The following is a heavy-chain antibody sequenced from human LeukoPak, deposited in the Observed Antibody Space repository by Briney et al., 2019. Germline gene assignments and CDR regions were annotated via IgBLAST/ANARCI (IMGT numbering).Heavy chain of an antibody. D-gene: IGHD5-18*01. Sequence: PGGSLRLSCAASGFTFSDYYMSWIRQAPGKGLEWVSYISSSGSTIYYADSVKGRFTISRDNAKNSLYLQMDSLRPEDTAVYYCATGRLVTASDYWGQGTLVTVS. CDR1: GFTFSDYY. J-gene: IGHJ4*02. CDR3: ATGRLVTASDY. CDR2: ISSSGSTI. V-gene: IGHV3-11*04.